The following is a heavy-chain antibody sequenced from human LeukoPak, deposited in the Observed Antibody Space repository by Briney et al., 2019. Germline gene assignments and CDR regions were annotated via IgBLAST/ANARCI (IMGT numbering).Heavy chain of an antibody. CDR2: IKADGGKT. D-gene: IGHD6-13*01. Sequence: GGSLRLSCAASGFMFSTYWMTWVREAPGKGLEWVANIKADGGKTDYVDSVKGRFTISRDNTKNLLYLQMNSLRGADAAVYYCGGFGYAAAVDLWGQGTLVTVSS. V-gene: IGHV3-7*01. CDR1: GFMFSTYW. CDR3: GGFGYAAAVDL. J-gene: IGHJ4*02.